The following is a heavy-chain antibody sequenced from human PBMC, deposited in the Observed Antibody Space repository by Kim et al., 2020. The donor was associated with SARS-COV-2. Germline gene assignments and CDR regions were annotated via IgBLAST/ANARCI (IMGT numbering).Heavy chain of an antibody. CDR3: AKLSGAGALLWTFDY. Sequence: GGSLRLSCAASGFTFSSYGMHWVRQAPGKGLEWVAVISFDGSNKYYADSVKGRFTISRDNSKNTLYLQMNSLRAEDTAVYYCAKLSGAGALLWTFDYCG. J-gene: IGHJ4*01. CDR1: GFTFSSYG. V-gene: IGHV3-30*18. D-gene: IGHD2-21*01. CDR2: ISFDGSNK.